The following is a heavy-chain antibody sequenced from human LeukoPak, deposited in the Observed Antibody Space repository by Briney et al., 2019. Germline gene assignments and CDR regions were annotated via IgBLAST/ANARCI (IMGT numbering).Heavy chain of an antibody. D-gene: IGHD2-2*01. J-gene: IGHJ6*03. V-gene: IGHV1-69*13. CDR3: ASRYCSSTSCDWEDHYYMDV. CDR2: IIPIFGTA. Sequence: SVKVSCKASGGTFSSYAISWVRQAPGQGLEWMGGIIPIFGTANYAQKFQGRVTITADESTSTAYMELSSLRSEDTAVYYCASRYCSSTSCDWEDHYYMDVWGKGTTVTVSS. CDR1: GGTFSSYA.